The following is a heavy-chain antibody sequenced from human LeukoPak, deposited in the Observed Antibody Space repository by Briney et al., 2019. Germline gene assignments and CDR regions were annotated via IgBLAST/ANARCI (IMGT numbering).Heavy chain of an antibody. CDR3: ARIVGARPYNWFDP. Sequence: PSETLSLTCTVSGGSISSYYWSWIRQPPGKGLEGIGYIYYSGSTNYNPSLKSRVTISVDTSKNQFSLKLSSVTAADTAVYYCARIVGARPYNWFDPWGQGTLVTVSS. CDR1: GGSISSYY. D-gene: IGHD1-26*01. CDR2: IYYSGST. J-gene: IGHJ5*02. V-gene: IGHV4-59*01.